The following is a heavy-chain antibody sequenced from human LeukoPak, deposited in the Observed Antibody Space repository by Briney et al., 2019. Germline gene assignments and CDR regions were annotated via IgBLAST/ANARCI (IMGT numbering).Heavy chain of an antibody. J-gene: IGHJ4*02. CDR1: GGSISRYF. V-gene: IGHV4-59*08. Sequence: SETLSLTCTVSGGSISRYFWTWIRQPPGKGLEWIGQIYSLGSTKYNPSLESRVSISVDTSKNQFSLKLSSVTAADTAVYYCARHGGYHSPIDYWGQGTLVTVSS. CDR3: ARHGGYHSPIDY. D-gene: IGHD3-22*01. CDR2: IYSLGST.